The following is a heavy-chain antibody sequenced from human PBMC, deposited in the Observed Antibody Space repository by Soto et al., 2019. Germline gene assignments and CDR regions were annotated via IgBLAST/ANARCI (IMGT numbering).Heavy chain of an antibody. CDR3: ARGRRGLRHFDY. CDR1: GGSFSGYY. V-gene: IGHV4-34*01. CDR2: INHSGST. Sequence: QVQLQQWGAGLLKPSETLSLTCAVYGGSFSGYYWSWIRQPPGKGLEWIGEINHSGSTNYNPSLKSRVTISVDTSKNQCSLKLSSVTAADTAVYYCARGRRGLRHFDYWGQGTLVTVSS. J-gene: IGHJ4*02. D-gene: IGHD5-12*01.